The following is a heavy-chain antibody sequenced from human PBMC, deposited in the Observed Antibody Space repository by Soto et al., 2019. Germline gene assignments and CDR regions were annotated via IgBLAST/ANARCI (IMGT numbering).Heavy chain of an antibody. D-gene: IGHD5-18*01. J-gene: IGHJ4*02. CDR1: GFTFSSYS. Sequence: GGSLRLSCAASGFTFSSYSMNWVRQAPGKGLEWVSSISSSSSYIYYADSVKGRFTISRDNAKNSLYLQMNSLRAEDTAVYYCARDRDTAMTISPPFDYWGQGTLVTVSS. CDR2: ISSSSSYI. V-gene: IGHV3-21*01. CDR3: ARDRDTAMTISPPFDY.